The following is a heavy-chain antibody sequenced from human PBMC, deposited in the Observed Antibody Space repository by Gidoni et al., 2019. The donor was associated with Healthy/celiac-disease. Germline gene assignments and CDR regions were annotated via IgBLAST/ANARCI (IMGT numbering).Heavy chain of an antibody. CDR3: ARSGYSYALGYYYYYYMDV. V-gene: IGHV4-59*01. Sequence: QVQLQESGPGLVKPSETLSLTCTVAGGASSSDYWSWIRQPPGKGLEWIGYIYYRGGTYYNPSLKSRVTISVDTSKNQFSLKLSSVTAADTAVYYCARSGYSYALGYYYYYYMDVWGKGTTVTVSS. CDR2: IYYRGGT. CDR1: GGASSSDY. J-gene: IGHJ6*03. D-gene: IGHD5-18*01.